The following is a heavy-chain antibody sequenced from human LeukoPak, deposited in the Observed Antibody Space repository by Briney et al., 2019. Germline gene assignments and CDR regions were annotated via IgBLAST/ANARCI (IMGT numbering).Heavy chain of an antibody. V-gene: IGHV1-46*01. CDR1: GYTFTSYY. Sequence: ASVKVSCKASGYTFTSYYMHWVRQAPGQGLEWMGIINPSGGSTSYAQKFQSRVTMTRDTSTSTVYMELSSLRSEDTAVYYCARALVGAAAGTNWFDPWGQGTLVTVSS. D-gene: IGHD6-13*01. J-gene: IGHJ5*02. CDR2: INPSGGST. CDR3: ARALVGAAAGTNWFDP.